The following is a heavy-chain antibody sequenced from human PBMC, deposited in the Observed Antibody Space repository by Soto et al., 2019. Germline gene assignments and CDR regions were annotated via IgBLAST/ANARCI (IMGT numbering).Heavy chain of an antibody. CDR3: TRDQYYYDSSCYSPFDF. CDR2: ISSSSGTI. D-gene: IGHD3-22*01. CDR1: GFSFSTYN. J-gene: IGHJ4*02. Sequence: PGGSLRLSCAASGFSFSTYNMNWVRQAPGKGLQWVSYISSSSGTIHYADSVKGRFTISGDNAKNSLYLQMNSLRDEDTATYYCTRDQYYYDSSCYSPFDFWGQGTVVTVSS. V-gene: IGHV3-48*02.